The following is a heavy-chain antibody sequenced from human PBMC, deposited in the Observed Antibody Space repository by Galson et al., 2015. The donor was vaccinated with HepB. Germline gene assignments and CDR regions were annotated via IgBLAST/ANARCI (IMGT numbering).Heavy chain of an antibody. CDR3: ARDEGANANWFDP. D-gene: IGHD4/OR15-4a*01. V-gene: IGHV3-33*01. J-gene: IGHJ5*02. Sequence: LRLSCAASGFSFDSFGMHWVRQAPGKGLEWVAIIWYDGSKKYYADSVKGRFTVSRDNSKNTMFLQMNSLRAEDTAVYYCARDEGANANWFDPWGQGTLVTVSS. CDR1: GFSFDSFG. CDR2: IWYDGSKK.